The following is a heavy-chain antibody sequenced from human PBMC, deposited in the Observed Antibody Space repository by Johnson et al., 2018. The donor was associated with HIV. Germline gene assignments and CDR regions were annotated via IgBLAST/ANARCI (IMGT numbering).Heavy chain of an antibody. D-gene: IGHD3-22*01. CDR3: ASCESDSSGRGAFDI. CDR2: ISYDGSKK. Sequence: QMLLVESGGGVVQPGRSLRLSCAASGLTLSNYPMHWVRQAPGKGLESVAVISYDGSKKYYAVSVKGRFTISRDNSKNTLYLQMNSLRAEDTAVYYCASCESDSSGRGAFDIWGQGTMVTVSS. CDR1: GLTLSNYP. J-gene: IGHJ3*02. V-gene: IGHV3-30-3*01.